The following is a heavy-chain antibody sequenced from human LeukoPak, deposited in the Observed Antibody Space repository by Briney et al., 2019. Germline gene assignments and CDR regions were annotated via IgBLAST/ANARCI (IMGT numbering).Heavy chain of an antibody. J-gene: IGHJ4*02. Sequence: GGSLRLSCAASGFTFSSYGMHWVRQAPGKGLEWVAVISYDGSNKYYADSVKGRFTISRDNSKNTLYLQMNSLRAEDTAVYYCARESPKLLWFGELFARIRLFDYWGQGTLVTVSS. D-gene: IGHD3-10*01. CDR2: ISYDGSNK. CDR1: GFTFSSYG. V-gene: IGHV3-30*03. CDR3: ARESPKLLWFGELFARIRLFDY.